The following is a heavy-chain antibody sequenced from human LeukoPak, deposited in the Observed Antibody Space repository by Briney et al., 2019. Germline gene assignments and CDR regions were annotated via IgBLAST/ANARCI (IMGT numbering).Heavy chain of an antibody. CDR3: AKEGDFWSGYHYYDFYGMDV. Sequence: GGSLRLSCAASGFTFSSYAMHWVRQAPGKGLEWVAVISYDGSNKYYADSVKGRFTISRDTSKNTLYLQMNSLRTEDTAVYYCAKEGDFWSGYHYYDFYGMDVWGQGTTVAVSS. CDR2: ISYDGSNK. CDR1: GFTFSSYA. J-gene: IGHJ6*02. D-gene: IGHD3-3*01. V-gene: IGHV3-30*04.